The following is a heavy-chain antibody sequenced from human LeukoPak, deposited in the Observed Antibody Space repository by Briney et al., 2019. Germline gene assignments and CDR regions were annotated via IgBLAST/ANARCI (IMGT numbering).Heavy chain of an antibody. CDR1: GGSISSYY. CDR3: ARTYSGGNSFYFDY. J-gene: IGHJ4*02. Sequence: SETLSLTCTVSGGSISSYYWSWIRQPAGKGLEWIGRIYTSGSTNYNPSLKSRVTMSVDTSKNQFSLKLSSVTAADTAVYYCARTYSGGNSFYFDYWGQGTLVTVSS. D-gene: IGHD4-23*01. V-gene: IGHV4-4*07. CDR2: IYTSGST.